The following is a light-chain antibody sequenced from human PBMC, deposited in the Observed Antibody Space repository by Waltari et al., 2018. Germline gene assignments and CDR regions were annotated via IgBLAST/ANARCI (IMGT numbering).Light chain of an antibody. CDR2: KAS. CDR3: QQYTNYWT. Sequence: DIQMTQSPSTLSASVGDRVTLTCRASHSISSWLAWYQQKPGKAPKLLTYKASSLESGVPSRFSGSGSGTEFTLTISSLQPDDFATYYCQQYTNYWTFGQGTKVEIK. V-gene: IGKV1-5*03. J-gene: IGKJ1*01. CDR1: HSISSW.